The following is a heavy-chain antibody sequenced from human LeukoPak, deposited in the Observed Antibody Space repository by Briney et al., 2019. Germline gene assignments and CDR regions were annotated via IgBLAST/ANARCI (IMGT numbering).Heavy chain of an antibody. CDR1: GGSFSGYY. J-gene: IGHJ4*02. D-gene: IGHD6-13*01. Sequence: SETLSLTCAVYGGSFSGYYWSWIRQPPGKGLEWIGEINHSGSTNYNPSLKSRVTISVDTSKNQFSLNLRSMTAADTAVYYCARHFKAAASERAFDFWGQGTLVTVSS. V-gene: IGHV4-34*01. CDR3: ARHFKAAASERAFDF. CDR2: INHSGST.